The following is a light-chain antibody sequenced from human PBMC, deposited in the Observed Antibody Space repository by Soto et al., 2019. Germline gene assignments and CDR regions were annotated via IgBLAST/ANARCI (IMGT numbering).Light chain of an antibody. V-gene: IGKV3-15*01. CDR2: GAS. CDR3: QQYNKWPPIT. J-gene: IGKJ5*01. Sequence: EVVMTQSPVTLSVSPGERATLSCRASQSVRSNLAWYQQKPGQAPRLLIYGASTRATGIPARFSGSGSGTEFTLTISSLQLEDFAVYYCQQYNKWPPITFGQGTRLEIK. CDR1: QSVRSN.